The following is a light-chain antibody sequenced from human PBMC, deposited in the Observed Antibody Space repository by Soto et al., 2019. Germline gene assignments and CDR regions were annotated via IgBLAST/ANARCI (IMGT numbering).Light chain of an antibody. Sequence: DIQMTQSPSMLSASVGERVTITCRASQSISSWLAWYRQKPGKAPKLLIYKASNLESGVPSRFSGSGSGTEFTLTISSLQPDDFATYYCQQYNGTFRPGPKVHI. CDR3: QQYNGT. V-gene: IGKV1-5*03. J-gene: IGKJ1*01. CDR1: QSISSW. CDR2: KAS.